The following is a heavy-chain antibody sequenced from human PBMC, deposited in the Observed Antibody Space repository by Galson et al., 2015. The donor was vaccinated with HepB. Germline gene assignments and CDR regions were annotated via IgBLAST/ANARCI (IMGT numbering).Heavy chain of an antibody. CDR2: ISYDGSNK. CDR1: GFTFSSYA. Sequence: SLRLSCAASGFTFSSYAMHWVRQAPGKGLEWVAVISYDGSNKYYADPVKGRFTISRDNSKNTLYLQMNSLRAEDTAVYYCARATSVAGTRKSWWGTYGMDVWGQGTTVTVSS. J-gene: IGHJ6*02. V-gene: IGHV3-30-3*01. D-gene: IGHD6-19*01. CDR3: ARATSVAGTRKSWWGTYGMDV.